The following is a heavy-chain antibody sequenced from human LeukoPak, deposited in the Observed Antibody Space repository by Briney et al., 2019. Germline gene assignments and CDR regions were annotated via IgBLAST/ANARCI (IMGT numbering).Heavy chain of an antibody. D-gene: IGHD3-16*01. CDR2: IKQDGSEK. Sequence: GGSLRLSCAASGFTFSSYWMSWVRQAPGKGLEWVANIKQDGSEKYYVDSVKGRFTISRDNAKNSLYLQMNSLRSEDTAVYYCARDPRRGSPDYFDYWGQGTLVTVST. CDR1: GFTFSSYW. V-gene: IGHV3-7*01. CDR3: ARDPRRGSPDYFDY. J-gene: IGHJ4*02.